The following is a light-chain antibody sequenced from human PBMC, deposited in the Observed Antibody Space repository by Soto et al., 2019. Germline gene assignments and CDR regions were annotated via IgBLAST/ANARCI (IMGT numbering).Light chain of an antibody. J-gene: IGKJ4*01. CDR2: TVS. Sequence: IQLTQSPASMSASIGDRVTITCRASPCIRNNLGWSQQNPVKAPQRLIYTVSSLHSGIPSRFSGSGSGTAFTLTINSMQPEDVATYYCLQHNSYPPTFGGGTKVEIK. V-gene: IGKV1-17*01. CDR3: LQHNSYPPT. CDR1: PCIRNN.